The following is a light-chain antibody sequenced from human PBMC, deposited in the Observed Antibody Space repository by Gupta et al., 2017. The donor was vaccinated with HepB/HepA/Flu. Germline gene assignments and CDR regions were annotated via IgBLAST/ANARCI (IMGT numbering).Light chain of an antibody. J-gene: IGKJ1*01. CDR1: QGIRND. CDR2: AAS. CDR3: RQDDNYPWT. Sequence: AIQMTQSPSSLSASVGDRVTITCRASQGIRNDLGWYQQKPGKVPQLLIYAASHLQSGVPSRFSGSGSGTDFTLTISSLQPEDFATYYCRQDDNYPWTFGQGTKVEIK. V-gene: IGKV1-6*01.